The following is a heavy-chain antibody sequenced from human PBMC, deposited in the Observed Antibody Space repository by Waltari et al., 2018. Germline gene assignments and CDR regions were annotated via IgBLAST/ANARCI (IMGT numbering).Heavy chain of an antibody. D-gene: IGHD2-21*01. Sequence: QVQLQQSGPGLVRPSETLSLTCNVPGDPHTTSYWNWIRHPPGKALQWIGNVFYTGSTKYNPSLTSRVSISVDTSKNQFSLKVKSLTTADTAVYYCARSSLLGDYFDSWGQGTLVTVSS. V-gene: IGHV4-59*01. CDR3: ARSSLLGDYFDS. J-gene: IGHJ4*02. CDR1: GDPHTTSY. CDR2: VFYTGST.